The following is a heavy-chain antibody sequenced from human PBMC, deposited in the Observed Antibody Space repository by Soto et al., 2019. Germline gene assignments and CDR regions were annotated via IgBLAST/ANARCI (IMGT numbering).Heavy chain of an antibody. J-gene: IGHJ6*02. CDR2: ISYDGSNK. V-gene: IGHV3-30-3*01. D-gene: IGHD3-3*01. Sequence: PGGSLRLSCAASGFTFSSYAMHWVRQAPGKGLEWVAVISYDGSNKYYADSVKGRFTISRDNSKNTLYLQMNSLRAEDTAVYYCARGLTIFGVVISYYGMDVSGQGTTVTVSS. CDR3: ARGLTIFGVVISYYGMDV. CDR1: GFTFSSYA.